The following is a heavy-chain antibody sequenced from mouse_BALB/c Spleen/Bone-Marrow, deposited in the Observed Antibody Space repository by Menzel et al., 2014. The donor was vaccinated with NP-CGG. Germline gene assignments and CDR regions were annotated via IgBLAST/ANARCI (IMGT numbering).Heavy chain of an antibody. D-gene: IGHD1-1*02. Sequence: SGPELVMPGASVKLSCKASGYTFTSFYMYWVKQRPGQGLEWIGDINPSNGGTNFNEKFRKKATLTVDTSSSTAYMEFSSLTSEDSAVYYCTRRSLLSDYYALDYWGQGTTLTVSS. CDR2: INPSNGGT. CDR3: TRRSLLSDYYALDY. V-gene: IGHV1S16*01. CDR1: GYTFTSFY. J-gene: IGHJ2*01.